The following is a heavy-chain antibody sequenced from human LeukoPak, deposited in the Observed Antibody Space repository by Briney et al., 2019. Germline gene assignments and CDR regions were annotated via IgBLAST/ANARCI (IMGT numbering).Heavy chain of an antibody. CDR3: ATTLLRASTSMDV. Sequence: GGSLRLSCAASGFTFSSYAMSWVRQAPGKGLEWVSGISGSGGSTYYADSVKGRFTISRDNSKNTLYLQMNSLRAEDTALYYCATTLLRASTSMDVWGKGTTVTVSS. CDR1: GFTFSSYA. V-gene: IGHV3-23*01. D-gene: IGHD1-1*01. CDR2: ISGSGGST. J-gene: IGHJ6*03.